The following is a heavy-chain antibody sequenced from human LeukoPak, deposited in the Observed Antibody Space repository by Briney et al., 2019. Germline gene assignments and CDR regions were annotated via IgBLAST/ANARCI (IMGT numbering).Heavy chain of an antibody. Sequence: ASVKVSCKASGYTFTSYYMHWVRQAPGQGLEWMGIINPSGGSTSYAQKFQGRVTMTRDMSTSTVYMELSSLRSEDTAVYYRARRNPGAHDAFDIWGQGTMVTVSS. D-gene: IGHD1-26*01. CDR2: INPSGGST. V-gene: IGHV1-46*01. J-gene: IGHJ3*02. CDR3: ARRNPGAHDAFDI. CDR1: GYTFTSYY.